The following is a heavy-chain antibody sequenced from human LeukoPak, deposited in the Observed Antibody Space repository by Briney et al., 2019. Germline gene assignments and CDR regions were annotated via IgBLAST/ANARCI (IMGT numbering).Heavy chain of an antibody. Sequence: PGGSLRLSCAASGFTFSSYAMSWVRQAPGKGLEWVPAISGSGGSTYYADSVKGRFTISRDNSKNTLYLQMNSLRAEDTAVYYCAKDTYYYDSSGYYPTEWGQGTLVTVSS. CDR2: ISGSGGST. J-gene: IGHJ4*02. V-gene: IGHV3-23*01. CDR1: GFTFSSYA. CDR3: AKDTYYYDSSGYYPTE. D-gene: IGHD3-22*01.